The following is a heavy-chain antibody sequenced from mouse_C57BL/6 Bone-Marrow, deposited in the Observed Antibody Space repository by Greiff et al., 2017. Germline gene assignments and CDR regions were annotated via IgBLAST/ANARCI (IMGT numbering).Heavy chain of an antibody. Sequence: QVTLKVCGPGILQPSQTLSLTCSFSGFSLSTFGMGVGWIRQPSGKGLEWLAHIWWDDDKYYNPALKSRLTISKATSKNQVFLKNANVDTSDTATYYFARKGDYGSSKGYFDVWGTGTPVTVSS. CDR2: IWWDDDK. CDR1: GFSLSTFGMG. V-gene: IGHV8-8*01. CDR3: ARKGDYGSSKGYFDV. J-gene: IGHJ1*03. D-gene: IGHD1-1*01.